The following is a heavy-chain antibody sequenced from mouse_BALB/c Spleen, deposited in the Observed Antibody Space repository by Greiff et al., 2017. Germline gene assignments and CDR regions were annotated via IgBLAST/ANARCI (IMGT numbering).Heavy chain of an antibody. CDR1: GFSLSTYGTA. CDR2: IGSDDSK. Sequence: QVTLKECGPGILQPSQTLSLTCSFSGFSLSTYGTAVNWMCQPSGKGLEWLAQIGSDDSKLFNPSLKSRITISKDTSNSQVFLKNTSVDTDDSATYDGANRAHGSSPYWYFDVWGAGTTVTVSS. D-gene: IGHD1-1*01. V-gene: IGHV8-8-1*01. CDR3: ANRAHGSSPYWYFDV. J-gene: IGHJ1*01.